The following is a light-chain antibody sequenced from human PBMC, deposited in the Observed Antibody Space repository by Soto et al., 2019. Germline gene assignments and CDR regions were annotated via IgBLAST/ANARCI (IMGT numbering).Light chain of an antibody. CDR3: SSYTSSSTLEV. V-gene: IGLV2-14*01. CDR2: EVT. Sequence: QSALTQPASVSGSPGQSITISCTGTSSDVGGFNYVSWYQQRPGKAPKLMIYEVTYRPSGVSNRFSGSKSGNTASLTISGLQSEDEADYYCSSYTSSSTLEVFGTGTKVTV. J-gene: IGLJ1*01. CDR1: SSDVGGFNY.